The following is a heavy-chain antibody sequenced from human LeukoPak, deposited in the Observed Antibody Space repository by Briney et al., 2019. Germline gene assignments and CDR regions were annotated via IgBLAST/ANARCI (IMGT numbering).Heavy chain of an antibody. CDR2: IYYSGST. J-gene: IGHJ4*02. CDR1: GGSISSHY. D-gene: IGHD3-9*01. Sequence: SETLSLTCTVSGGSISSHYWSWVRQPPGKGLEWMGNIYYSGSTNYNPSITSRITKSVDSSKNQFSLKLSSVTAADTAVYYCARHDILTGYYGYWGQGTLVTVSS. V-gene: IGHV4-59*08. CDR3: ARHDILTGYYGY.